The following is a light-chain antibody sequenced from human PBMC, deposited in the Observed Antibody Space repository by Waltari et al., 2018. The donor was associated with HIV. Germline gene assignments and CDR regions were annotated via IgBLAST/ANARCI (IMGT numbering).Light chain of an antibody. Sequence: DIQMTQSPSTLSASVGDRVTITCRASQTITNWLAGYQQKPGKAPKLLSYKASTLETGVPSRFSGSGSGTEFTLTISSLQPDDFATYFCQQYNTYSVTFGQGTNLEIK. CDR1: QTITNW. J-gene: IGKJ2*01. CDR3: QQYNTYSVT. V-gene: IGKV1-5*03. CDR2: KAS.